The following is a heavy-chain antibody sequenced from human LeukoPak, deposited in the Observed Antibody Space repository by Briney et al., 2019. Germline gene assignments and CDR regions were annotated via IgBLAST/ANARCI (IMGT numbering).Heavy chain of an antibody. CDR3: ARQSCSGNMCYRVDQLYYMDV. Sequence: PSETLSLTCTVSGDSINDHYWSWIRQPPGEGLEWIGYIYSSVSTNYNPSLKSRVTISIDTSKSQFSLKLTSVTAADTGVYYCARQSCSGNMCYRVDQLYYMDVWGKGTTVTVSS. J-gene: IGHJ6*03. CDR1: GDSINDHY. D-gene: IGHD2-15*01. CDR2: IYSSVST. V-gene: IGHV4-4*09.